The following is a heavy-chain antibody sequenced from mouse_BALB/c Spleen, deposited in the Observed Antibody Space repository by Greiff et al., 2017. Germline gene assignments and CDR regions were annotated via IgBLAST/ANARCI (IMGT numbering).Heavy chain of an antibody. V-gene: IGHV7-3*02. Sequence: EVQLVESGGGLVQPGGSLRLSCATSGFTFTDYYMSWVRQPPGKALEWLGFIRNKANGYTTEYSASVKGRFTISRDNSQSILYLQMNTLRAEDSATYYCARVPSNWYYFDYWGQGTTLTVSS. CDR2: IRNKANGYTT. D-gene: IGHD4-1*01. CDR3: ARVPSNWYYFDY. J-gene: IGHJ2*01. CDR1: GFTFTDYY.